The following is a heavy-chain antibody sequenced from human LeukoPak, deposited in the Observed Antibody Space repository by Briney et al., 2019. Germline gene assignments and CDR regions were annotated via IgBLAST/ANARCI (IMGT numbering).Heavy chain of an antibody. V-gene: IGHV3-30*03. CDR1: GFTFSSYG. CDR3: ARERSPGTFIAAAGTR. J-gene: IGHJ4*02. Sequence: PGGSLRLSCAASGFTFSSYGMHWVRQAPGKGLEWVAVISYDGSNKYYADSVKGRFTISRDNSKNTLYLQMNSLRAEDTAVYYCARERSPGTFIAAAGTRWGQGTLVTVSS. CDR2: ISYDGSNK. D-gene: IGHD6-13*01.